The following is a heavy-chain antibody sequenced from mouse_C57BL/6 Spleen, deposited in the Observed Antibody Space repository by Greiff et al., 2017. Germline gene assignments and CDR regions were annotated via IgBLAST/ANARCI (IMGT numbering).Heavy chain of an antibody. CDR3: ARSYYYGSRYYAMDY. CDR2: IYPGDGDT. CDR1: GYAFSSSW. Sequence: VQLKQSGPELVKPGASVKISCKASGYAFSSSWMNWVKQRPGKGLEWIGRIYPGDGDTNYNGKFKGKATLTADKSSSTAYMQLSSLTSEDSAVYFCARSYYYGSRYYAMDYWGQGTSVTVSS. J-gene: IGHJ4*01. V-gene: IGHV1-82*01. D-gene: IGHD1-1*01.